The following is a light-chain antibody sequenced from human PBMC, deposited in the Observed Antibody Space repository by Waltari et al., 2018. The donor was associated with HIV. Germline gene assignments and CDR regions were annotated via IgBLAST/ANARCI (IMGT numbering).Light chain of an antibody. Sequence: QSALTQPASVSGSPGQSITISCTGTSSDVGGYNYVSWYQQHPGNAPNLMISEVNNRPSGVPNRFSGSQSGNTASLTSSGLQAEDEAEYYCISYTSSNTLVFGGGTKLTVL. CDR2: EVN. CDR3: ISYTSSNTLV. CDR1: SSDVGGYNY. J-gene: IGLJ3*02. V-gene: IGLV2-14*01.